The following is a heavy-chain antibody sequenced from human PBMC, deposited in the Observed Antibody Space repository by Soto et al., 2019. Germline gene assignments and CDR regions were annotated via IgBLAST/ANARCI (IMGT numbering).Heavy chain of an antibody. V-gene: IGHV3-23*01. CDR1: GFTFSSYA. CDR2: ISGSGGST. Sequence: GGSLRLYCAASGFTFSSYAMSWVRQAPGKGLEWVSAISGSGGSTYYADSVKSRFTISRDNSKNTLYLQMNSLRAEDTAVYYCAFPGGSRITIYGGYFDYWGQGTLVTVSS. CDR3: AFPGGSRITIYGGYFDY. D-gene: IGHD3-3*01. J-gene: IGHJ4*02.